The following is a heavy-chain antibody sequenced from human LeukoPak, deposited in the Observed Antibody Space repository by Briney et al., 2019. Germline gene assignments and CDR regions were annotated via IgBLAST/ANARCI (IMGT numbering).Heavy chain of an antibody. V-gene: IGHV1-18*01. Sequence: ASVKVSCKASGYTFTSYGISWVRQAPGQGPEWMGWISAYNGNTNYAQKLQGRVTMTTDTSTSTAYMELRSLRSDDTAVYYCAGTPLDYSNYMDVWGKGTTVTVSS. CDR2: ISAYNGNT. CDR1: GYTFTSYG. J-gene: IGHJ6*03. CDR3: AGTPLDYSNYMDV. D-gene: IGHD4-11*01.